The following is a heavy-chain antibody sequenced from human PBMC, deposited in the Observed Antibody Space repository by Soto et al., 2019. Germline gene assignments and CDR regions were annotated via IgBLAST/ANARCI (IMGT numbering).Heavy chain of an antibody. CDR1: GVSISNTSYY. J-gene: IGHJ4*02. CDR2: IYFSGST. CDR3: ARHGSY. V-gene: IGHV4-39*01. D-gene: IGHD6-25*01. Sequence: QLQLQESGPGLMKPSETLSLTCSVSGVSISNTSYYWGWVRQPPGKGLEWVGTIYFSGSTFSNPSLKSRVTISIDTSKNQFSLRLSAVTAADTAVYYCARHGSYWGQGTLVTVSS.